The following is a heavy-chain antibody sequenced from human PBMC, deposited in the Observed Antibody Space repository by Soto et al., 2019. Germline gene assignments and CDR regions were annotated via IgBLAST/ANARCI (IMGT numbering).Heavy chain of an antibody. D-gene: IGHD4-17*01. CDR2: IYYSGRT. CDR3: ARVGGDDFGDSGGFDY. CDR1: GGSIRDYF. Sequence: SSETLSLTCTVSGGSIRDYFLTWIRQPPGKGLEWIGYIYYSGRTNYNPSLKSRVSISVDTSKNHFSLQLRSVTAADTAVYYCARVGGDDFGDSGGFDYWGQGTLVTVSS. V-gene: IGHV4-59*01. J-gene: IGHJ4*02.